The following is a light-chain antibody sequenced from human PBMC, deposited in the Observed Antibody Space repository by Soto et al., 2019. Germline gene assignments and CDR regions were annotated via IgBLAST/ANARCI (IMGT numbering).Light chain of an antibody. CDR2: GAS. CDR1: QSVSNNY. J-gene: IGKJ1*01. Sequence: EIVLTQSPGTLSLSPGERATISCRASQSVSNNYLAWYQQKPGQAPGLLIYGASNRATGIPDRFSGSGSGTDFTLTISRLEPEDFAVYYCQQYGSSGTFGQGTKVDIK. V-gene: IGKV3-20*01. CDR3: QQYGSSGT.